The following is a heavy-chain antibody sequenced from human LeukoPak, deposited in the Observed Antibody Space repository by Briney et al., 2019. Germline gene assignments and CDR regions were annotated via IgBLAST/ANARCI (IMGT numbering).Heavy chain of an antibody. Sequence: GGSLRLSCSASGFTFSSYAMHWVRQAPGKGLEWVAIISDDGSNKYYADSVKGRLTISRDNSKNTLYLQVNSLRAEDTAVYYCARDRMWYFDYWGQGTLVTVSS. CDR3: ARDRMWYFDY. D-gene: IGHD2-21*01. V-gene: IGHV3-30-3*01. CDR1: GFTFSSYA. CDR2: ISDDGSNK. J-gene: IGHJ4*02.